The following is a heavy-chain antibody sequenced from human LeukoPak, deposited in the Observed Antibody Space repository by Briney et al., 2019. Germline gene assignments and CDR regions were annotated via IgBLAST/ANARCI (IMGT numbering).Heavy chain of an antibody. CDR2: ISYDGSNK. Sequence: GRSLRLSCAASGFTFSSYGMHWVRQAPGKGLEWVAVISYDGSNKYYADSVKGRFTISRDNSKNTLYLEVNSRRAEDTAVYYCVKDKSRSGSYLRADYWGQGTLVTVYS. D-gene: IGHD1-26*01. CDR3: VKDKSRSGSYLRADY. CDR1: GFTFSSYG. J-gene: IGHJ4*02. V-gene: IGHV3-30*18.